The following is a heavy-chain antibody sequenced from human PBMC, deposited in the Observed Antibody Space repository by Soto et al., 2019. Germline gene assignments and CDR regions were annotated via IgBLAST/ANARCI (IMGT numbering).Heavy chain of an antibody. V-gene: IGHV4-30-4*01. J-gene: IGHJ5*02. Sequence: SETLSLTCTVPGGSIGSGDYYWTWIRQPPGRGLEWTGYIFSSGSTFYNPSLKSRLIISLDRSKNQFSLKLTSVTAADTAVYYCARYTKGYGGYDYGLDPWGQGTLVTVSS. CDR2: IFSSGST. CDR1: GGSIGSGDYY. CDR3: ARYTKGYGGYDYGLDP. D-gene: IGHD5-12*01.